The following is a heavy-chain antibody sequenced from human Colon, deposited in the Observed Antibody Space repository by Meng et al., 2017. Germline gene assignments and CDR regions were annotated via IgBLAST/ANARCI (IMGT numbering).Heavy chain of an antibody. V-gene: IGHV4-34*01. CDR2: INHTGNT. D-gene: IGHD6-19*01. CDR1: GGAFSGYS. CDR3: ARSVRLGVAGKSGAY. J-gene: IGHJ4*02. Sequence: LQHWAPGLLKPSWTLSLTCAVYGGAFSGYSWSWIRQPPGKGLEWIGEINHTGNTSYNPSLKSRLTISVDTSKNQFSLNLSSVTAADTALYYCARSVRLGVAGKSGAYWGQGTLVTVSS.